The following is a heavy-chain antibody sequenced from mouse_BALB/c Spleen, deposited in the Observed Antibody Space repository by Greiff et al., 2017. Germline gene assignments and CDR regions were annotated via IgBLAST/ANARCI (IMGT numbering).Heavy chain of an antibody. CDR3: ARCGNYGGYAMDY. D-gene: IGHD2-1*01. CDR1: GFNIKDTY. Sequence: EVQLQQSGAELVKPGASVKLSCTASGFNIKDTYMHWVKQRPEQGLEWIGRIDPANGNTKYDPKFQGKATITADTSSNTAYLQLSSLTSEDTAVYYCARCGNYGGYAMDYWGQGTSVTVSS. J-gene: IGHJ4*01. CDR2: IDPANGNT. V-gene: IGHV14-3*02.